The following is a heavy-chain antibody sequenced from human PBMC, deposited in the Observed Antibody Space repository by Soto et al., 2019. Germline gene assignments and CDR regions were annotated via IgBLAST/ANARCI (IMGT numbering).Heavy chain of an antibody. J-gene: IGHJ4*02. Sequence: QVQLVESGGGVVQPGKSLRLSCAASGFTFSSYAIHWVHQAPGKGLEWVAVISYDGSNKNYADSVKGRFTISRDNSNHTVYLQMDSLRAEDTAVYYCAKDFLLWGSFPDPGASDYWGQGTLVIVSS. CDR3: AKDFLLWGSFPDPGASDY. CDR2: ISYDGSNK. V-gene: IGHV3-30*18. CDR1: GFTFSSYA. D-gene: IGHD3-16*01.